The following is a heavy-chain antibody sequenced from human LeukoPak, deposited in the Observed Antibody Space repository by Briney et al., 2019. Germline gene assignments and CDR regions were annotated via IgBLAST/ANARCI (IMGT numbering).Heavy chain of an antibody. Sequence: SETLSLTRTVSGVSISSSNSYWGWIRQPPGKGLEWIGSIYYSGNTYYNASLKSQVSISIDTSKNQFSLKLTSVTAADTAVYYRARQTGSGLFILPGGQGTLVTVSS. CDR3: ARQTGSGLFILP. CDR2: IYYSGNT. V-gene: IGHV4-39*01. D-gene: IGHD3/OR15-3a*01. J-gene: IGHJ4*02. CDR1: GVSISSSNSY.